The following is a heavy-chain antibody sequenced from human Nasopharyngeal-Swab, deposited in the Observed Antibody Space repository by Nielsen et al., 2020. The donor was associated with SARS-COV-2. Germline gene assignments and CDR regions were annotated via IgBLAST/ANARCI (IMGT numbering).Heavy chain of an antibody. CDR1: GGSFSGYY. CDR3: ARSRYTSSWYGVRNWFDP. V-gene: IGHV4-34*01. CDR2: INHSGSP. J-gene: IGHJ5*02. D-gene: IGHD6-13*01. Sequence: SETLSLTCAVYGGSFSGYYWNWIRQPPGKGLEWIGEINHSGSPNYNPSLKSRVTISLDTSKNQFSLKLSSVTAADTAVYYCARSRYTSSWYGVRNWFDPWGQGTLVTVSS.